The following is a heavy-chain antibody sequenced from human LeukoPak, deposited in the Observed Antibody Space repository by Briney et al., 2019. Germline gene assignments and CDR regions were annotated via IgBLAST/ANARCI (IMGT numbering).Heavy chain of an antibody. CDR3: AREDDFWSGFTSDY. CDR1: GFTFSSYS. Sequence: GGSLRLSCAASGFTFSSYSMNWVRQAPGKGLEWVSSISSSSSYIYYADSVKGRFTISRDNAKNSLYLQMNSLRAEDTAVYYCAREDDFWSGFTSDYWGQGTLVTVSS. D-gene: IGHD3-3*01. CDR2: ISSSSSYI. J-gene: IGHJ4*02. V-gene: IGHV3-21*01.